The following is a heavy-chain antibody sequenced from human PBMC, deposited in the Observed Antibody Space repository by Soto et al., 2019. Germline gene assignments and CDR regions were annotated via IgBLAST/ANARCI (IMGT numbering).Heavy chain of an antibody. V-gene: IGHV1-46*01. CDR1: RYTFTNYY. D-gene: IGHD1-26*01. CDR2: INPHGGST. Sequence: XAVKVSCKAPRYTFTNYYSHLVRQAPGQGLEWMGVINPHGGSTAYAQKFKGRVTLTIDTSASTVYMEVSSLTSEDTAMYYCARSSGGNFGIIIEGTNWFAPWAQGTLVTVSS. J-gene: IGHJ5*02. CDR3: ARSSGGNFGIIIEGTNWFAP.